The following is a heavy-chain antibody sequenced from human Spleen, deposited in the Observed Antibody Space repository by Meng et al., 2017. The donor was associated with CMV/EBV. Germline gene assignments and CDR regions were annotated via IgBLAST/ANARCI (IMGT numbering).Heavy chain of an antibody. CDR1: GYTFTSYG. CDR3: ARDREPIMITFGGVLLG. D-gene: IGHD3-16*01. Sequence: ASVKVSCKASGYTFTSYGISWVRQAPGQGLEWMGWISTYNGNTNYAQKLQGRVTMTTDTSTSTAYMELRSLRSDDTAVYYCARDREPIMITFGGVLLGWGQGTLVTVSS. J-gene: IGHJ4*02. CDR2: ISTYNGNT. V-gene: IGHV1-18*01.